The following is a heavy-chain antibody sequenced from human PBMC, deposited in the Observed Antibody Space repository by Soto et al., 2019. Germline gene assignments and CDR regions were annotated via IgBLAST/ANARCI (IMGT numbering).Heavy chain of an antibody. D-gene: IGHD3-3*01. CDR3: ARVDYDFWSGRPDAFDI. J-gene: IGHJ3*02. Sequence: QVQLVQSGAEVKKPGASVKVSCKASGYTFTSYGISWVRQAPGQGLEWMGWISAYNGNTNYAQKLQGRVTMTTDTSTGTAYMELRSLSSDDTAVYYCARVDYDFWSGRPDAFDIWRQGTMVTVSS. V-gene: IGHV1-18*01. CDR2: ISAYNGNT. CDR1: GYTFTSYG.